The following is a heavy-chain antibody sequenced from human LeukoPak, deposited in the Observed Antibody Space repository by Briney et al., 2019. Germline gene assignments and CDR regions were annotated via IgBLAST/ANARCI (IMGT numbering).Heavy chain of an antibody. V-gene: IGHV1-2*02. Sequence: ASVKVSCKASGYTFTGFYMHWVRQAPGQGLEWMGWINPNSGGTNYAQKFQGRVTMTRDTSISTAYMELSRLRSDDTAVYYCARVLRFLEWLTESYFDYWGQGTLVTVSS. J-gene: IGHJ4*02. CDR1: GYTFTGFY. CDR3: ARVLRFLEWLTESYFDY. D-gene: IGHD3-3*01. CDR2: INPNSGGT.